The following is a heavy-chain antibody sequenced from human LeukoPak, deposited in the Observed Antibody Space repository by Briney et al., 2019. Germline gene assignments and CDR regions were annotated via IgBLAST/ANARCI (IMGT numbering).Heavy chain of an antibody. D-gene: IGHD3-10*01. CDR2: IYYSVST. V-gene: IGHV4-59*01. CDR3: ARDLPRSGRDAFDI. CDR1: GASISNYY. Sequence: SETLSLTCNVSGASISNYYWSWIRQPPGKGLEGLGYIYYSVSTNYNPSLNSRVTISIDTSKNQFSLKLSSVTAADTAVYYCARDLPRSGRDAFDIWGQGTMVTVSS. J-gene: IGHJ3*02.